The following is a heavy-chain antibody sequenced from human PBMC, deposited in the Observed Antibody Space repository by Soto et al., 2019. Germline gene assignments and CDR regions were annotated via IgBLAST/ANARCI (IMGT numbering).Heavy chain of an antibody. D-gene: IGHD4-17*01. V-gene: IGHV6-1*01. J-gene: IGHJ3*02. CDR3: ARERYGDYGRGTFDI. Sequence: PSQTLSLTCAISGDSVSNNSAAWNWIRQSPSRGLEWLGRTYYRSKWYNDYAVSVKSRIIINPDTSKNQFSLQLNSVTPEDTAVYYCARERYGDYGRGTFDIWGQGTRGTVSS. CDR2: TYYRSKWYN. CDR1: GDSVSNNSAA.